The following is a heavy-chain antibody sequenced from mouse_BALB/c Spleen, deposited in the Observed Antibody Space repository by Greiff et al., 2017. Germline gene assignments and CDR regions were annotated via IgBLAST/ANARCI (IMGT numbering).Heavy chain of an antibody. CDR3: ARGGNYGNLAWFAY. CDR1: GFTFSDYY. D-gene: IGHD2-1*01. Sequence: DVKLVESGGGLVKPGGSLKLSCAASGFTFSDYYMYWVRQTPEKRLEWVATISDGGSYTYYPDSVKGRFTISRDNAKNNLYLQMSSLKSEDTAMYYCARGGNYGNLAWFAYWGQGTLVTVSA. V-gene: IGHV5-4*02. J-gene: IGHJ3*01. CDR2: ISDGGSYT.